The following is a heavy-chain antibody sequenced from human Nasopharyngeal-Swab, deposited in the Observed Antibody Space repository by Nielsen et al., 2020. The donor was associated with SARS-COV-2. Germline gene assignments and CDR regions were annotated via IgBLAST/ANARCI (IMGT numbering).Heavy chain of an antibody. CDR3: AKGGVSLYGDSYYFDF. J-gene: IGHJ4*02. Sequence: GESLKISCAASGFTFSTFGMSWVRQAPGKGLEWVSRISGSGSGKDYANSVKGRFTISRDNSKNTLYLQMNSLRAEDTAVYYCAKGGVSLYGDSYYFDFWGQGTLVTASS. V-gene: IGHV3-23*01. CDR2: ISGSGSGK. CDR1: GFTFSTFG. D-gene: IGHD2/OR15-2a*01.